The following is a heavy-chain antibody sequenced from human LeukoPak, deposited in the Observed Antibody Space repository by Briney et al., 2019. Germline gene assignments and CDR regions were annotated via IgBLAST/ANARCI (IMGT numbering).Heavy chain of an antibody. V-gene: IGHV3-30-3*01. CDR3: ARLEQWLTPY. CDR1: GFTFSSYA. D-gene: IGHD6-19*01. Sequence: GGSLRLSCAASGFTFSSYAMHWVRQAPGKGLEWVAVISYDGSNKYYADSVKGRFTISRDNSKNTLYLQMNSLRAEDTAVYYCARLEQWLTPYWGQGTLVTVSS. CDR2: ISYDGSNK. J-gene: IGHJ4*02.